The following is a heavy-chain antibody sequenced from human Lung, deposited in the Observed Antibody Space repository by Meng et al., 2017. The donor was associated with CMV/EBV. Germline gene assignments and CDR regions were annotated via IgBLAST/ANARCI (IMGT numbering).Heavy chain of an antibody. V-gene: IGHV1-2*02. CDR2: INPNSGGT. CDR1: GYTFTGYY. CDR3: ARVGERAMVYYFDY. Sequence: ASLKVSCKASGYTFTGYYMHWVRQAPGQGLEWMGWINPNSGGTNYAQKFQGRVTMTRDTSISTAYMELSRLRSDDTAVYYCARVGERAMVYYFDYWGQGTLVTVSS. D-gene: IGHD5-18*01. J-gene: IGHJ4*02.